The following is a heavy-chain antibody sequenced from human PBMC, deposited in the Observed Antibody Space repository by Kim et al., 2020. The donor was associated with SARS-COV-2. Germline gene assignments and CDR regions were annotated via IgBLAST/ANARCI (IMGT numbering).Heavy chain of an antibody. Sequence: GGSLRLSCAASGLTPSNFHISWVRQAPGKGLEWVSAATIGGTSTFYSDSVKGRFTISVDTSKNTLFLQMNSLRAEDTAVYYCVELNWDSRSGHCWGQGTLVTVSS. V-gene: IGHV3-23*01. CDR3: VELNWDSRSGHC. J-gene: IGHJ4*02. CDR1: GLTPSNFH. CDR2: ATIGGTST. D-gene: IGHD1-7*01.